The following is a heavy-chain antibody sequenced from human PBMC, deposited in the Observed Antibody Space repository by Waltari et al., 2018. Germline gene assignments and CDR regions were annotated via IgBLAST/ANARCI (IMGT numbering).Heavy chain of an antibody. CDR2: IYYSGST. CDR3: ARARAGYPYYFDY. D-gene: IGHD6-25*01. J-gene: IGHJ4*02. V-gene: IGHV4-59*11. Sequence: QVQLQESGPGLVKPSETLSLTCTVSGGSISSPYSSWIRQPPGKGLEWIGYIYYSGSTNYNPSLKSRVTISVDTSKNQFSLKLSSVTAADTAVYYCARARAGYPYYFDYWGQGTLVTVSS. CDR1: GGSISSPY.